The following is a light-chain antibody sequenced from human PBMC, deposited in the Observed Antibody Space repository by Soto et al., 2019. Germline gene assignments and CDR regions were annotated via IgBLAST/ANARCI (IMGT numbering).Light chain of an antibody. CDR1: QSLGGDY. J-gene: IGKJ5*01. V-gene: IGKV3-20*01. CDR2: SAS. CDR3: QQHGSLPIT. Sequence: EIVLAQSPGTLSLSPGERATLSCRASQSLGGDYLAWFQQKPGQSPRLLIYSASNRATGIPDRFSGSGSGKEFTLTISRLEPEDFVVYSCQQHGSLPITFGQGTRLEIK.